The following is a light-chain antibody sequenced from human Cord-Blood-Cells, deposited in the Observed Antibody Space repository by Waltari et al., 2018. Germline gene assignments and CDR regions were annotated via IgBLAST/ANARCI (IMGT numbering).Light chain of an antibody. CDR3: QQRSNWPIT. CDR1: LSVSSY. J-gene: IGKJ5*01. CDR2: DAS. V-gene: IGKV3-11*01. Sequence: EIVLTQSTATLSLSPGETATLSCRASLSVSSYLAWYQQKPGQAPRLLIYDASNRATGIPARFSGSGSGTDFTLTISSLEPEDFAVYYCQQRSNWPITFGQGTRLEIK.